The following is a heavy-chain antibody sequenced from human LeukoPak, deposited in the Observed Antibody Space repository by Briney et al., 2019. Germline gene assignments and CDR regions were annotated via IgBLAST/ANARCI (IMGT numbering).Heavy chain of an antibody. J-gene: IGHJ4*02. D-gene: IGHD3-16*02. Sequence: TSETLSLTCTVSGGSIRSYYWTWIRQPPGKGLEWIGCVYYSGGIYHNPSLKSRVTMSLDTSKNQFSLKLSSLTAADTAVYYCASTLGELSLYLDYWGQGTLVTVSS. CDR3: ASTLGELSLYLDY. V-gene: IGHV4-59*01. CDR2: VYYSGGI. CDR1: GGSIRSYY.